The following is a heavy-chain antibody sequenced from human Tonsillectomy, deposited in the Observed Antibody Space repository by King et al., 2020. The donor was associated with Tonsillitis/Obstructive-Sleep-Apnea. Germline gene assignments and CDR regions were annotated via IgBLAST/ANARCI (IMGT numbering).Heavy chain of an antibody. CDR3: ARDFARSGFDY. CDR1: GYTFTTNG. D-gene: IGHD3-10*01. Sequence: QLVQSGAEVKTPGASVKISCKASGYTFTTNGISWVRQALGQGLQWMGWISSYNGNTNYAQKFQGRVTMTTDTSTSTAYMELRSLRSDDTAVYYCARDFARSGFDYWGQGTLVTVSS. J-gene: IGHJ4*02. CDR2: ISSYNGNT. V-gene: IGHV1-18*01.